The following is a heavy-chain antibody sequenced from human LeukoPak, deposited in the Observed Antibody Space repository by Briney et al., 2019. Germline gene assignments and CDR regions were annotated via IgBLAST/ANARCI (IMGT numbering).Heavy chain of an antibody. CDR2: ISGSGGAT. V-gene: IGHV3-23*01. CDR1: GFPFSNFA. CDR3: AKDRRGSITPSLFDY. Sequence: PGGSLRLSCEASGFPFSNFAMSWVRQAPGKGLDWVSTISGSGGATYYADSAKGRFTISRDNSKNTLYLQMHSLRAADTAVYFCAKDRRGSITPSLFDYWGHGTLVSVSS. J-gene: IGHJ4*01. D-gene: IGHD1-14*01.